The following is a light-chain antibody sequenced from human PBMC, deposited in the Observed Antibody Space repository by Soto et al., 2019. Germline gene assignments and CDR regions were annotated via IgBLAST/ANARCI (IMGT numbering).Light chain of an antibody. CDR3: GAWDGSLSVVL. V-gene: IGLV1-51*01. CDR2: DSD. Sequence: QSVLTQPPSVSAAPGQKVTISCSGSSANIGSNYVSWYQHIPGTAPKLVIYDSDKRPSEIPDRFSASKSGTSATLDITGLQTGDEAYYYCGAWDGSLSVVLFGGGTKVTVL. J-gene: IGLJ2*01. CDR1: SANIGSNY.